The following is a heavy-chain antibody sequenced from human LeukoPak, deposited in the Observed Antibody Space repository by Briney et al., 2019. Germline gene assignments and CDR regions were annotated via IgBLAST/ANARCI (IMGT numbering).Heavy chain of an antibody. CDR3: ARDGPAGDHGVTTYYFDY. CDR2: IWYDGSNK. Sequence: PGTSLRLSCEVSGFSFRNYGMHWVRQAPGKGLKWLAVIWYDGSNKYYADSVKGRFTISRDNSKNTLYLQMNSLRVEDTAVYYCARDGPAGDHGVTTYYFDYWGQGTLVTVSS. V-gene: IGHV3-33*01. J-gene: IGHJ4*02. CDR1: GFSFRNYG. D-gene: IGHD4-17*01.